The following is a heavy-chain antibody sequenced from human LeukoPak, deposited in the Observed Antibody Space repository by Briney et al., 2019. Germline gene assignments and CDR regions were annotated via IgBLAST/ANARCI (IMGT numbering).Heavy chain of an antibody. CDR3: ARLSTVTTSFDY. J-gene: IGHJ4*02. CDR1: GASIDSYY. V-gene: IGHV4-59*12. CDR2: IYYSGTT. Sequence: SETLSLTCTISGASIDSYYWSWIRQPPGKGLEWIGYIYYSGTTHYNPSLKSRVTMSVDTSKDQFSLKLSSVTAADTAVYYCARLSTVTTSFDYWGQGTLVTVSS. D-gene: IGHD4-17*01.